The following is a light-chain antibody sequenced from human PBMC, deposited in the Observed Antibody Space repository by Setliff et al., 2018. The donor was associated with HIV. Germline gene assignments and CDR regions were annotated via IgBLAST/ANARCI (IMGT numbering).Light chain of an antibody. CDR3: SSYTSSSTLPWV. Sequence: QSALTQPASVSGSPGQSITISCPGTSSDVGGYNFVSWYQQHPGKAPKLMIYDVNNRPSGVSNRFSGSKSGDTASLTISGLQAEDEADYYCSSYTSSSTLPWVFGGGTKVTVL. CDR1: SSDVGGYNF. J-gene: IGLJ3*02. CDR2: DVN. V-gene: IGLV2-14*03.